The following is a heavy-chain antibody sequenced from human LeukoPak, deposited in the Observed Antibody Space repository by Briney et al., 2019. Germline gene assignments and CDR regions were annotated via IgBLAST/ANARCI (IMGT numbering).Heavy chain of an antibody. J-gene: IGHJ4*02. V-gene: IGHV5-51*01. CDR3: ARLDYYGSSYYFDY. D-gene: IGHD3-10*01. CDR1: GSSFSIYW. Sequence: GESLNISCKGSGSSFSIYWIGWVRQMPGKGLEWMGIIYPDDSDTRYSPSFQGQVTISADKSISTAFLQWSSLKASDTAMYYCARLDYYGSSYYFDYWGQGTLVTVSS. CDR2: IYPDDSDT.